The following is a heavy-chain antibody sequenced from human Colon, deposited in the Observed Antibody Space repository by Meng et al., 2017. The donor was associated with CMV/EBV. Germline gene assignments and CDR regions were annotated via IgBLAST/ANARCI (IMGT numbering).Heavy chain of an antibody. CDR2: TYYRSRWLH. CDR1: GDSVSRDTVG. J-gene: IGHJ4*02. D-gene: IGHD2-8*01. V-gene: IGHV6-1*01. Sequence: LRLSCAISGDSVSRDTVGWNWIRPSPSRGLEWLGRTYYRSRWLHDFAEFVRSRIRIDADASKNEVSLRLKSVTPENAAVYYCARRHFANWFYLDSWGQGTLVTVSS. CDR3: ARRHFANWFYLDS.